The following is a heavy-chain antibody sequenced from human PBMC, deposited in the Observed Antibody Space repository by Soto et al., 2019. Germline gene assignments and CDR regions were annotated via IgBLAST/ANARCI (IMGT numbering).Heavy chain of an antibody. J-gene: IGHJ6*02. CDR1: GFTFSIYG. Sequence: EVQLLESGGGLVQPGGSLRLSCAASGFTFSIYGMTWVRQAPGKGLEWVSAISGSGGHTFYADSVKGRFTISRDNSKNTRYLQMNGLRVEDTAVYYCAKRLFCSGSTCYYYYYGMDVWGQGTTVTVSS. V-gene: IGHV3-23*01. D-gene: IGHD2-15*01. CDR3: AKRLFCSGSTCYYYYYGMDV. CDR2: ISGSGGHT.